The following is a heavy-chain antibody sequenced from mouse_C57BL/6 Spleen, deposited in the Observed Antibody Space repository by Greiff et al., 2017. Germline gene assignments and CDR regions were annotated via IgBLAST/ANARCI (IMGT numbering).Heavy chain of an antibody. CDR3: ARSDGYYYFDY. D-gene: IGHD2-3*01. V-gene: IGHV1-54*01. CDR2: INPGSGGT. CDR1: GYAFTNYL. Sequence: QVQLKESGAELVRPGTSVKVSCKASGYAFTNYLIEWVKQRPGQGLEWIGVINPGSGGTNYNEKFKGKATLTADKSSSTAYMQLSSLTSEDSAVYFCARSDGYYYFDYRGQGTTLTVSS. J-gene: IGHJ2*01.